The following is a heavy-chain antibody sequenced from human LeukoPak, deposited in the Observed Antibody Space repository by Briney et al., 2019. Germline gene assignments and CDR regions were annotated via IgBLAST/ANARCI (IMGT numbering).Heavy chain of an antibody. D-gene: IGHD6-19*01. CDR3: ARDRIAVAY. CDR1: GGSISSYY. Sequence: PSETLSLTCTVSGGSISSYYWSWIRQPPGKGLEWIGYIYYSGSTNYNPSLKSRVTISVDTSKNQFSLKLSSVTAADTAVYYCARDRIAVAYWGQGTLVTVSS. J-gene: IGHJ4*02. CDR2: IYYSGST. V-gene: IGHV4-59*01.